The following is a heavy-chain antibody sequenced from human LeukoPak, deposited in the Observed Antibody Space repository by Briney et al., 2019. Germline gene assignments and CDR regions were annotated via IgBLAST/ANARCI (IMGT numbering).Heavy chain of an antibody. D-gene: IGHD3-22*01. V-gene: IGHV1-3*03. CDR1: GFPFTSYA. CDR2: VNADNSNT. CDR3: AVGDYYYDTRFDY. J-gene: IGHJ4*02. Sequence: ASVKVSCKASGFPFTSYAIHWVRQAPGQRLEWMGWVNADNSNTKYSQEFQGKVTITRDTSASTAYMDLNSLRSEDMAVYYCAVGDYYYDTRFDYWGQGTLVTVSS.